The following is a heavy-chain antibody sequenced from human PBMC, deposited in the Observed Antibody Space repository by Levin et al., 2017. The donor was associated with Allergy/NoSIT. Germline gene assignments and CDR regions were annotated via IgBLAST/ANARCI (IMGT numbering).Heavy chain of an antibody. CDR1: GGSITTADYY. J-gene: IGHJ1*01. Sequence: SQTPSLTCSVSGGSITTADYYWNWLRQHPGGGLEWIGYIYYTGTTYYNPSLKSRVTISVDTSKNQFSLKLNSVTAADTAFDYCAREGRFGELGYWGQGTLVTVSS. CDR2: IYYTGTT. V-gene: IGHV4-31*03. CDR3: AREGRFGELGY. D-gene: IGHD3-10*01.